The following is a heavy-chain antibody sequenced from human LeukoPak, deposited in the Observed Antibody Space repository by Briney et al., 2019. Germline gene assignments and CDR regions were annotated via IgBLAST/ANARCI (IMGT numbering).Heavy chain of an antibody. V-gene: IGHV4-39*01. CDR3: ARRELWFDP. Sequence: PSETLSLTCTVSGGSISSSSYYWGWIRQPPGKGLEWIGSIYYSGSTYYNPSLKSRVTISVDTSKNQFSLKLSSVTAADTAVYYCARRELWFDPWGQGTLVTVSP. CDR1: GGSISSSSYY. D-gene: IGHD1-7*01. CDR2: IYYSGST. J-gene: IGHJ5*02.